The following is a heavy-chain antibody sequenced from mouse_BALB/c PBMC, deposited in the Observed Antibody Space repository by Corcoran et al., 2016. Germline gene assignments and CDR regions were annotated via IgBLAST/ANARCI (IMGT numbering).Heavy chain of an antibody. D-gene: IGHD1-2*01. J-gene: IGHJ3*01. CDR3: ARRGHYYGCAY. CDR1: GFNIKDYY. Sequence: EVQLQQSGAELVRPGALVKLSCKASGFNIKDYYMHWVKQRPEQGLEWIGWIDPENGNTIYEPKFQGKASITADTSSNTAYLQLSSLTSEDTAVYYCARRGHYYGCAYWGQGTLVTVSA. V-gene: IGHV14-1*02. CDR2: IDPENGNT.